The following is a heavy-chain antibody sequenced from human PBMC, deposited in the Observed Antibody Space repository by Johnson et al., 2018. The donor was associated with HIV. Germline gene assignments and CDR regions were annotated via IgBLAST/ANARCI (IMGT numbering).Heavy chain of an antibody. Sequence: VQLVESGGGLIQPGGSLRLSCAASGFIVSTNYMSWVRQAPGKGLEWVSVIYNDDSTYYADSVKGRFTISRDISKNTLSLQMNSLRAEDTAVYYCARRDAALVTAAFDIWDQGTMVTVSS. J-gene: IGHJ3*02. CDR1: GFIVSTNY. CDR2: IYNDDST. CDR3: ARRDAALVTAAFDI. V-gene: IGHV3-53*01. D-gene: IGHD5-18*01.